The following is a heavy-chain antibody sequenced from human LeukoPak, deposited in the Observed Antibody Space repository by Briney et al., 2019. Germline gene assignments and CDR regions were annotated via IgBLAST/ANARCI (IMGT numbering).Heavy chain of an antibody. CDR1: GYTFTLYY. J-gene: IGHJ4*02. D-gene: IGHD4-23*01. CDR3: ARDYGGNPSLFDY. V-gene: IGHV1-46*01. CDR2: INPSGGST. Sequence: GGSVRVSCKASGYTFTLYYMHWVRQAPGQGLEWMGIINPSGGSTTYAQKFQGRVTMTRETSTSTVYMELSSPRSEDTAVYYCARDYGGNPSLFDYWGQGTLVTVSS.